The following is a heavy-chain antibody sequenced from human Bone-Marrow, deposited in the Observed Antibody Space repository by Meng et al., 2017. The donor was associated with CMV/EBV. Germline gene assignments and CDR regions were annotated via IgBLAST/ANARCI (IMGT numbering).Heavy chain of an antibody. D-gene: IGHD3-3*01. V-gene: IGHV3-30-3*01. J-gene: IGHJ4*02. CDR3: ARDLLEGRY. CDR1: GFTFSSYE. Sequence: GGSLRLSCAASGFTFSSYEMNWVRQAPGKGLEWVAVISYDGSIKYYADSVKGRFTISRDNSKNTLYLQMNSLRAEDTAVYYCARDLLEGRYWGQGTLVTVSS. CDR2: ISYDGSIK.